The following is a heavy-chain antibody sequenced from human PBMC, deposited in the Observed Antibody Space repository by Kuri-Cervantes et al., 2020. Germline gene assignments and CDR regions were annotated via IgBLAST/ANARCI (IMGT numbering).Heavy chain of an antibody. CDR3: ARYGNYHGSGSLSNWFDP. CDR1: GGSFSDSY. D-gene: IGHD3-10*01. Sequence: GSLRLSCAVYGGSFSDSYWSWIRQPPGKGLEWIGEINHSGSTNYNRSLKSRATISVDTSNNQFSLKLTSVTAADTAVYYCARYGNYHGSGSLSNWFDPWGQGTLVTVSS. J-gene: IGHJ5*02. CDR2: INHSGST. V-gene: IGHV4-34*01.